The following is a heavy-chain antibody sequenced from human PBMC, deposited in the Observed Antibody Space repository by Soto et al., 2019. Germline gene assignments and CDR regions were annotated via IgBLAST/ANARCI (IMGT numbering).Heavy chain of an antibody. D-gene: IGHD3-16*01. CDR1: GFTFSSYS. V-gene: IGHV3-21*01. J-gene: IGHJ5*02. CDR3: ARDLTVGIMITFGAGGWFDP. Sequence: EVQLVESGGGLVKPGGSLRLSCAASGFTFSSYSMNWVRQAPGKGLEWVSSISSSSSYIYYADSVKGRFTISRDNAKNSLYLQMTSLRAEDTAVYYCARDLTVGIMITFGAGGWFDPWGQGTLVTVSS. CDR2: ISSSSSYI.